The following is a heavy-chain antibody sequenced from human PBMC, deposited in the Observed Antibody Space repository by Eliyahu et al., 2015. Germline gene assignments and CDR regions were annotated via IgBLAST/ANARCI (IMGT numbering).Heavy chain of an antibody. CDR1: GGSXRXGDGY. D-gene: IGHD1-14*01. CDR3: ARAELRRYYAMDV. J-gene: IGHJ6*02. CDR2: IYYXGST. Sequence: QVQLQESGPGLVKPSQXLSLTCXVSGGSXRXGDGYWSWIRQPPGKGLXWIGYIYYXGSTYYNPSLKSRVTISVDTSKNQFSLKLFSVTAADTAVYYCARAELRRYYAMDVWGQGTTVTVSS. V-gene: IGHV4-30-4*01.